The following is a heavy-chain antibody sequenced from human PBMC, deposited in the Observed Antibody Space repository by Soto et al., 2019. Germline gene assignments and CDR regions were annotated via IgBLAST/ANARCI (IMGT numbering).Heavy chain of an antibody. J-gene: IGHJ4*02. V-gene: IGHV2-5*02. D-gene: IGHD3-3*01. CDR3: VHSRVLSSGYWYYFDY. CDR1: GFSLSTTGVG. Sequence: QITLKESGPTLVKPTQTLTLTCTFSGFSLSTTGVGVGWIRQPPGKALEYVALIYWDDDERYNPSLRSRLTITXXTXKXXVVLTMTTMDPVDTATYYCVHSRVLSSGYWYYFDYWGQGTLVTVSS. CDR2: IYWDDDE.